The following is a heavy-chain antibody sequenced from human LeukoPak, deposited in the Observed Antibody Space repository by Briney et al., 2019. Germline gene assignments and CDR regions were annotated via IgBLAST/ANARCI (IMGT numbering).Heavy chain of an antibody. Sequence: PSETLSLTCTVSGGSISTYYWSWVRQPAGKGLEWIVRIYTSGSTNYTPSLKSRVTMSVDTSKNQFSLKLTSVTAADTAVYYCARDCYDILTGCFDHWGQGTLVTVSS. CDR1: GGSISTYY. CDR2: IYTSGST. CDR3: ARDCYDILTGCFDH. V-gene: IGHV4-4*07. D-gene: IGHD3-9*01. J-gene: IGHJ5*02.